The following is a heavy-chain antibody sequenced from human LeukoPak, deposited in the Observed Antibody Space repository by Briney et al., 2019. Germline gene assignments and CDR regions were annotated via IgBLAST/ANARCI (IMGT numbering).Heavy chain of an antibody. CDR3: ARRGSGRVDY. V-gene: IGHV4-59*01. D-gene: IGHD3-10*01. CDR1: GGSISSYY. J-gene: IGHJ4*02. Sequence: SETLSLTCTVAGGSISSYYGSWIRQSTGKGLEGIGHIFSTGSTDYNPSLKSRATISVDTSKNQFSLKLNSVTAADTAMYYCARRGSGRVDYWGQGTLVTVSS. CDR2: IFSTGST.